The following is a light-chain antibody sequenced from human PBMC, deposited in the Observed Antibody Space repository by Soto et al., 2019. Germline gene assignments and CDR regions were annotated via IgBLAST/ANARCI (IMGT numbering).Light chain of an antibody. CDR1: QGVSTW. J-gene: IGKJ5*01. CDR2: TAS. V-gene: IGKV1-12*01. CDR3: QQAASFPIT. Sequence: DIQMTQSPSSVSASVGDRVTITCRASQGVSTWLAWYQQEPGKAPNLLIYTASSLQSGVPSRFSGSGSGTDFTLTINGLQPEDFGTYYCQQAASFPITFGQGTRLEIK.